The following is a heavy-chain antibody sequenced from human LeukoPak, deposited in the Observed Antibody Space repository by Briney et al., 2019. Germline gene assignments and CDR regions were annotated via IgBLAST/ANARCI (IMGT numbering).Heavy chain of an antibody. D-gene: IGHD5-12*01. Sequence: PGGSLRLSCAASGFTFSRYGMHWVRQAPGKGLEWVAVISFDGSNEYYVDSVKGRFTMSRDNSKNTVYLQMNGLRAEDTAVYYCARDRVRKRASMVATTDYWGQGTLVTVSS. CDR3: ARDRVRKRASMVATTDY. J-gene: IGHJ4*02. CDR1: GFTFSRYG. V-gene: IGHV3-30*03. CDR2: ISFDGSNE.